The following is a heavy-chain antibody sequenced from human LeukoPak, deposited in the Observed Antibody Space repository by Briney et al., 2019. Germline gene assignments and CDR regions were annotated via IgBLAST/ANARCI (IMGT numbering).Heavy chain of an antibody. CDR2: INHSGST. CDR3: ARRSYYYDSSGHPKYYFDY. Sequence: PSETLSLTCAVYGGSFSDYYWIWIRQPPGKGLEWIGEINHSGSTNYNPSLKSRVTISVDTSKNQFSLELSSVTAADTAVYYCARRSYYYDSSGHPKYYFDYWGQGTLVTVSS. J-gene: IGHJ4*02. D-gene: IGHD3-22*01. CDR1: GGSFSDYY. V-gene: IGHV4-34*01.